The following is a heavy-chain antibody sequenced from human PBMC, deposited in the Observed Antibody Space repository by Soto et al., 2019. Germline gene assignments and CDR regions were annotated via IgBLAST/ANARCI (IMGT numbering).Heavy chain of an antibody. D-gene: IGHD3-10*01. J-gene: IGHJ4*02. CDR1: GCTFSSLA. CDR3: ARSPGVFDY. V-gene: IGHV1-69*06. Sequence: QVELLQSGAEVKKPGSSVKVSCKASGCTFSSLAISWVRQSPGQGREWMGGLVPFFGTAKYAQKLQDRVTITADTSTSKSYMELSSLRSAYTAGYYCARSPGVFDYWGQGTLVTVSS. CDR2: LVPFFGTA.